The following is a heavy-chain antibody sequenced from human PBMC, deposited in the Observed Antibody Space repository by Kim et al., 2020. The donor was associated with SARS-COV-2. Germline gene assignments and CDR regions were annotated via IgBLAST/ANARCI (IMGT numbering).Heavy chain of an antibody. CDR1: GGSISSGGYY. V-gene: IGHV4-31*03. J-gene: IGHJ5*02. CDR3: ARVVTVLWFGELLPNWFDP. CDR2: IYYSGST. D-gene: IGHD3-10*01. Sequence: SETLSLTCTVSGGSISSGGYYWSWIRQHPGKGLEWIGYIYYSGSTYYNPSLKSRVTISVDTSKNQFSLKLSSVTAADTAVYYCARVVTVLWFGELLPNWFDPWGQGTLVTVSS.